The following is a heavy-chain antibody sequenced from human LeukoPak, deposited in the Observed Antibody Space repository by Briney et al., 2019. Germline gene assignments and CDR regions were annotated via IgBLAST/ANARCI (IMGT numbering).Heavy chain of an antibody. Sequence: GGPLRLSCSPSGFTFSSYNMNWVRQPPGKGLEWVSGINWNGGSTGYADSVKGRFTISRDNAKNSLYLQMNSLRAEDTALYYCARQYYYDSSGGYFDYWGQGTLVTVSS. CDR2: INWNGGST. CDR3: ARQYYYDSSGGYFDY. D-gene: IGHD3-22*01. J-gene: IGHJ4*02. V-gene: IGHV3-20*04. CDR1: GFTFSSYN.